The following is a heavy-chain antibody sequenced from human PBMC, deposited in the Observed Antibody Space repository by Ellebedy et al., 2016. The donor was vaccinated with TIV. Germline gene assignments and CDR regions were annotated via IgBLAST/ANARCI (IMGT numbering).Heavy chain of an antibody. CDR3: ARPVEAPLDY. J-gene: IGHJ4*02. CDR1: GGSISSSSYY. Sequence: MPSETLSLTCTVSGGSISSSSYYWGWIRQPPGKGLEWIGSIYYSGSTYYNPSLKSRVTISVNTSKNQFSLKLSSVTAADTAVYYCARPVEAPLDYWGQGTLVTVSS. V-gene: IGHV4-39*01. CDR2: IYYSGST.